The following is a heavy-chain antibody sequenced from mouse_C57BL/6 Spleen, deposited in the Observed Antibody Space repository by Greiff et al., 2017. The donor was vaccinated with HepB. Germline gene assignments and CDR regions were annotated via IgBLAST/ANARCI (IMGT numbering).Heavy chain of an antibody. CDR1: GYTFTNYW. V-gene: IGHV1-63*01. J-gene: IGHJ1*03. D-gene: IGHD2-4*01. CDR2: IYPGGGYT. Sequence: VKLMESGAELVRPGTSVKMSCKASGYTFTNYWIGWAKQRPGHGLEWIGDIYPGGGYTNYNEKFKGKATLTADKSSSTAYMQFSSLTSEDSAIYYCARRGDYGYWYFDVWGTGTTVTVSS. CDR3: ARRGDYGYWYFDV.